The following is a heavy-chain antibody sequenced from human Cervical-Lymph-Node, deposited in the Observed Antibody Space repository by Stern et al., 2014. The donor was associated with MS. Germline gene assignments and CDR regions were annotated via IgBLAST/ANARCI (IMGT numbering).Heavy chain of an antibody. J-gene: IGHJ4*02. V-gene: IGHV3-74*02. Sequence: EVQLVESGGKLVQPGGSLRLSCAASGFTFSRYWMHWVRQAPGKGLVWVSRIDIDGSSTNYADSVKGRFTISRDNAKNTLYLQMNSLRAEDTAVYYCSRAGGGRTAAADWGQGTLVTVSS. CDR2: IDIDGSST. CDR1: GFTFSRYW. D-gene: IGHD2-2*01. CDR3: SRAGGGRTAAAD.